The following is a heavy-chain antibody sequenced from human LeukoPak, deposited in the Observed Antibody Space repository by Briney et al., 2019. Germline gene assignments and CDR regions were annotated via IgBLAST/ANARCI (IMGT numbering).Heavy chain of an antibody. Sequence: PGGSLRLSCAASGFTFSSYAMSWVRQAPGKGLEWVSAISGGGGSTYYADSVKGRFTISRDNSKNTLYLQMNSLRAEYTAVYYLVKDQGPITLDAFDIGGEGTMVTVSS. CDR3: VKDQGPITLDAFDI. D-gene: IGHD3-10*01. V-gene: IGHV3-23*01. CDR2: ISGGGGST. J-gene: IGHJ3*02. CDR1: GFTFSSYA.